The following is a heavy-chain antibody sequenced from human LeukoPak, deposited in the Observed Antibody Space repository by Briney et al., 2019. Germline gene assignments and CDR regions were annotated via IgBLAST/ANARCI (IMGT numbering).Heavy chain of an antibody. CDR1: GGSFSGYY. CDR3: ARGRGRLYSYEYYFDY. J-gene: IGHJ4*02. D-gene: IGHD5-18*01. Sequence: PSETLSLTCAVYGGSFSGYYWSWIRQPPGKGLEWIGEINHSGSANYNPSLKSRVTISVDTSKNQFSLKLSSVTAADTAVYYCARGRGRLYSYEYYFDYWAREPWSPSPQ. V-gene: IGHV4-34*01. CDR2: INHSGSA.